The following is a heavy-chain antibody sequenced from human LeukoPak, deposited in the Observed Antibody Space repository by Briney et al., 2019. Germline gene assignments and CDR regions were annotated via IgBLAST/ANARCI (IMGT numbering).Heavy chain of an antibody. J-gene: IGHJ4*02. CDR1: GYSFTSYW. V-gene: IGHV5-51*03. CDR3: ARRGGRMATSPTDY. D-gene: IGHD5-24*01. Sequence: GESLKLSCKCSGYSFTSYWIGWVRQMPRKGLEGMGVIYPGGSDTRYSPSFQVKVTISADKSISTAYLQWSSLKASDTAMYYCARRGGRMATSPTDYWGQGTLVTVSS. CDR2: IYPGGSDT.